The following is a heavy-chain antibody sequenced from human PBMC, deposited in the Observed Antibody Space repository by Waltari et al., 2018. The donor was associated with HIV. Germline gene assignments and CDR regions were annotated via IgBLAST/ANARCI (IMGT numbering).Heavy chain of an antibody. D-gene: IGHD6-19*01. V-gene: IGHV3-73*01. Sequence: SGFTFSGSAMHWVRQAPGKGLEWVGRIRSKANSHATAYAASVKGRFTISRDDSKNTAYLQMNSLKTEDTAVYYCTRGAADSSAWYAGYWGQGTLVTVSS. J-gene: IGHJ4*02. CDR2: IRSKANSHAT. CDR3: TRGAADSSAWYAGY. CDR1: GFTFSGSA.